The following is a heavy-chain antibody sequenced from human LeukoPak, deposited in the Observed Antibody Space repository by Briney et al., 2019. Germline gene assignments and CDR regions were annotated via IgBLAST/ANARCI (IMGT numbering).Heavy chain of an antibody. CDR3: ARRYYGSGIDY. J-gene: IGHJ4*02. V-gene: IGHV4-59*08. Sequence: PSETLSLTCTGAGGSSSSYYWTWVRQPPGKGLEWIGYIYYSGSTNYNPSLKSRVTISVDTSKNQFSLKLSSVTAADTAVYYCARRYYGSGIDYWGRGTLVTVSS. D-gene: IGHD3-10*01. CDR2: IYYSGST. CDR1: GGSSSSYY.